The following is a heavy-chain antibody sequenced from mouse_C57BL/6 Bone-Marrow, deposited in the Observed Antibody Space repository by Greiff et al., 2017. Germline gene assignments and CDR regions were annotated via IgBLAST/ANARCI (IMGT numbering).Heavy chain of an antibody. J-gene: IGHJ4*01. Sequence: EVMLLESGGGLVQPGGSLKLSCAASGFTFSDYGMAWVRQAPRKGPEWVAFISNLAYSIYYADTVTGRFTISRENAKNTLYLEMSSLRSEDTAMYYCARRGGYFGDYYAMDYWGQGTSVTVSS. CDR1: GFTFSDYG. D-gene: IGHD2-3*01. V-gene: IGHV5-15*01. CDR3: ARRGGYFGDYYAMDY. CDR2: ISNLAYSI.